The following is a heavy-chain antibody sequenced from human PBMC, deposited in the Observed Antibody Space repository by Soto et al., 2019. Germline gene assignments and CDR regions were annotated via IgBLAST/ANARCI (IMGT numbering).Heavy chain of an antibody. CDR2: INGAGSRT. V-gene: IGHV3-74*01. CDR1: GFTFSDYW. Sequence: EVQVAESGGGLVQPGGSLRLSCAASGFTFSDYWLHWVRQAPGKGLEWVSRINGAGSRTFYADSVKGRLTISRDNAMDTVFLQMNSLRADDTAVYCCARGIRNYYGMDVWGQGATVTVSS. CDR3: ARGIRNYYGMDV. D-gene: IGHD3-22*01. J-gene: IGHJ6*02.